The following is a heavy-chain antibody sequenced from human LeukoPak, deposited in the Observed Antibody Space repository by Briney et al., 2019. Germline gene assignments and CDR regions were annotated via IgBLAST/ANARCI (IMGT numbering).Heavy chain of an antibody. CDR1: GYSITSGYN. J-gene: IGHJ4*02. V-gene: IGHV4-38-2*02. Sequence: SETLSLTCTVSGYSITSGYNRAWIRQPPGKVLEWIGSIYHSGSAYYNPSLKSRVTISVDTSKNQFSLKLSSVTAADTAVYYCVRYSSSTTCYTRAVDYWGQGTLVTVSS. D-gene: IGHD2-2*02. CDR2: IYHSGSA. CDR3: VRYSSSTTCYTRAVDY.